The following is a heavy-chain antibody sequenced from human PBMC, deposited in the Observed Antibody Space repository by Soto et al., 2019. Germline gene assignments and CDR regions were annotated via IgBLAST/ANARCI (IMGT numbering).Heavy chain of an antibody. CDR2: VYYSGGT. J-gene: IGHJ4*02. Sequence: QLQLQESGPGLVKPSETLSLTCSVSGGSIPSSSYYWGWIRQPPGKGLEWIGSVYYSGGTYYDPSLKSRVTISADTSKNHFSLRLSSVTAADTAVYYFATHFWREYYFDYWGQGTLVTVSS. V-gene: IGHV4-39*01. CDR3: ATHFWREYYFDY. D-gene: IGHD3-3*02. CDR1: GGSIPSSSYY.